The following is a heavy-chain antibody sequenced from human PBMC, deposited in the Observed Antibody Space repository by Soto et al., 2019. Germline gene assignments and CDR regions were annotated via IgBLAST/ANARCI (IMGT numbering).Heavy chain of an antibody. CDR3: AKDMWAQPLYSWFDP. D-gene: IGHD1-26*01. J-gene: IGHJ5*02. V-gene: IGHV3-9*01. CDR2: ISWNSGSI. CDR1: GFTFDDYA. Sequence: EVQLVESGGGLVQPGRSLRLSCAASGFTFDDYAMHWVRQAPGKGLEWVSGISWNSGSIGYADSVKGRFTISRDNAKNSLYLQMNSLRAEDTALYYCAKDMWAQPLYSWFDPWGQGTLVTVSS.